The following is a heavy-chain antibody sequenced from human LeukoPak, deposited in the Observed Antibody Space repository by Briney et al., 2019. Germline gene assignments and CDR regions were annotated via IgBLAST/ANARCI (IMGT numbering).Heavy chain of an antibody. J-gene: IGHJ3*02. V-gene: IGHV4-30-4*08. CDR1: GGSISSGDYY. CDR3: ARLASDLDAFDI. Sequence: SQTLSLTCTVPGGSISSGDYYWSWIRQPPGKGLEWIGYIYYSGSTYYNPSLKSRVTISVDTSKNQFSLKLSSVTAADTAVYYCARLASDLDAFDIWGQGTMVTVSS. CDR2: IYYSGST.